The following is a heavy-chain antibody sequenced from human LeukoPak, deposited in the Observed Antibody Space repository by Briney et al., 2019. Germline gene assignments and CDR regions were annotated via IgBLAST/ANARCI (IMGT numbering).Heavy chain of an antibody. CDR1: GFTFSSYG. CDR3: VRGPYCSGGSCNGHFDY. V-gene: IGHV3-30*02. D-gene: IGHD2-15*01. CDR2: IRYDGSNK. Sequence: GGSLRLSCAASGFTFSSYGMHWVRQAPGKGLEWVAFIRYDGSNKYYADSVKGRFTISRDNSKNTLYLQMNSLRAEDTAVYYCVRGPYCSGGSCNGHFDYWGQGTLVTASS. J-gene: IGHJ4*02.